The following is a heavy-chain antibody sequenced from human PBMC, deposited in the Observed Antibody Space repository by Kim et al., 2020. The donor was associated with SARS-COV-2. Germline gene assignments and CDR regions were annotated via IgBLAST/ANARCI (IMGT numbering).Heavy chain of an antibody. J-gene: IGHJ5*02. CDR1: GGSISSGDYY. Sequence: SETLSLTCTVSGGSISSGDYYWSWIRQPPGKGLEWIGYIYYSGSTYYNPSLKSRVTISVDTSKNQFSLKLSSVTAADTAVYYCARAGGCSSTSCFRRYNWFDPGGQGTLVTVSS. V-gene: IGHV4-30-4*01. CDR3: ARAGGCSSTSCFRRYNWFDP. CDR2: IYYSGST. D-gene: IGHD2-2*01.